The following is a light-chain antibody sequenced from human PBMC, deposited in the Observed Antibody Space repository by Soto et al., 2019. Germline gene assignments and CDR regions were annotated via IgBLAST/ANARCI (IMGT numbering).Light chain of an antibody. CDR2: AAS. J-gene: IGKJ2*01. V-gene: IGKV3-11*01. CDR3: QQRSNWPYT. CDR1: QSVSSY. Sequence: EIVLTQSPATLSLSPGERATLSCRASQSVSSYLAWYQQKPGQAPRLLIYAASSRATGIPARFSGSGSGTDCTLTISSLEPEDFAVYYCQQRSNWPYTFGQGTKLEIK.